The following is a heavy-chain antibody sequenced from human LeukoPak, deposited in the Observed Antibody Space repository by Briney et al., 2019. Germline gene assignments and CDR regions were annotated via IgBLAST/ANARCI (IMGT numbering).Heavy chain of an antibody. Sequence: SETLSLTCAVFGGSFSDYYWSWIRQPPGKGLEWIGEIHHSGSTKYNPSLKSRVNIFVDTSKNQFSLKVSSVTAADTAVYYCARGDYSSSTRCYSCWFDPWGQGTLVTVSS. D-gene: IGHD2-2*02. CDR1: GGSFSDYY. CDR2: IHHSGST. J-gene: IGHJ5*02. CDR3: ARGDYSSSTRCYSCWFDP. V-gene: IGHV4-34*01.